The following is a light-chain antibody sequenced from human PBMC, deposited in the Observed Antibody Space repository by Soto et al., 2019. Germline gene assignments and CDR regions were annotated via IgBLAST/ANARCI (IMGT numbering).Light chain of an antibody. CDR3: QQYNSNPTWT. CDR1: QSISNW. Sequence: DIQMTQSPSTLSASVGDRVTITCRASQSISNWLAWYQQKPGKAPKLLIYKASSLESGVPSRFSGSGSWTEFTLTNSSLQPYDFSSYYCQQYNSNPTWTFGQGTKVEVK. CDR2: KAS. V-gene: IGKV1-5*03. J-gene: IGKJ1*01.